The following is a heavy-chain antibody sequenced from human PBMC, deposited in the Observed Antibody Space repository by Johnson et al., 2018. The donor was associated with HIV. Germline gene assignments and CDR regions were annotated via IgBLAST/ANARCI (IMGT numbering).Heavy chain of an antibody. CDR3: AKDRPRVGATAPSGGMDFDI. J-gene: IGHJ3*02. Sequence: QLVESGGGLVQPGGSLRLSCAASGFTVSSNYMNCVRQAPGNGLELVGQVNPNGGTTYLIDSGKDRFNISRDNAKNTRHLQMNSLRAEDTAVYYCAKDRPRVGATAPSGGMDFDIWGQGTMVTVSS. D-gene: IGHD1-26*01. CDR2: NPNGGTT. V-gene: IGHV3-25*04. CDR1: GFTVSSNY.